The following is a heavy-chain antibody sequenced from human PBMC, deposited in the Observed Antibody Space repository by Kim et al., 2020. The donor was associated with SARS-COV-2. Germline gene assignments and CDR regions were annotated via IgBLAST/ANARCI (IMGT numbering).Heavy chain of an antibody. D-gene: IGHD6-13*01. CDR2: IYYSGST. V-gene: IGHV4-39*01. Sequence: SETLSLTCTVSGGSISSSSYYWGWIRQPPGKGLEWIGSIYYSGSTYYNPSLKSRVTISVDTSKNQFSLKLSSVTAADTAVYYCAGKWGEDIAAAGDQPDYWGQGTLVTVSS. J-gene: IGHJ4*02. CDR1: GGSISSSSYY. CDR3: AGKWGEDIAAAGDQPDY.